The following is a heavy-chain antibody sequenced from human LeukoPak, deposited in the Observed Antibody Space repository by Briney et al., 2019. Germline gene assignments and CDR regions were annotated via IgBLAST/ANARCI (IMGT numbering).Heavy chain of an antibody. CDR2: INPNSGGT. Sequence: ASVKVSCKASGYTFTGYYMHWVRQAPRQGLEWMGWINPNSGGTNYAQKFQGRVTMTRDTSISTAYMELSRLRSDDTAVYYCARDYTIFGVVPEYYFDYWGQGTLVTVSS. D-gene: IGHD3-3*01. J-gene: IGHJ4*02. CDR3: ARDYTIFGVVPEYYFDY. CDR1: GYTFTGYY. V-gene: IGHV1-2*02.